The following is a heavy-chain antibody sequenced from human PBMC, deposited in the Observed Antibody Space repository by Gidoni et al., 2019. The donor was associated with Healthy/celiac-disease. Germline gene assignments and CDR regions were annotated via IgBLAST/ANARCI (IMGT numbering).Heavy chain of an antibody. D-gene: IGHD2-21*02. V-gene: IGHV3-23*01. J-gene: IGHJ4*02. Sequence: EVQLLESGGGLVQPGGSLRLSCAAPGFTFSSYAMSWVRQAPGKGLEWVSAISGSGGSTYYADSVKGRFTISRDNSKNTLYLQMNSLRAEDTAVYYCAKDIRKSSHCYLGYWGQGTLVTVSS. CDR1: GFTFSSYA. CDR3: AKDIRKSSHCYLGY. CDR2: ISGSGGST.